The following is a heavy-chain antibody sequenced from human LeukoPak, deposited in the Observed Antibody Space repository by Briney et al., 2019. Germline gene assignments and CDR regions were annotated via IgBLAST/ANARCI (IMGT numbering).Heavy chain of an antibody. CDR3: ARESLTWLQSRTSWFDP. CDR1: GGSISNRNYH. Sequence: SETLSLTCTVSGGSISNRNYHWGWIRQPPGKGLEWIGSICSSGSTYYNPSLKSRVTISVDSSKNQFSLRLSSVTAADTAVYYCARESLTWLQSRTSWFDPWGQGTLVTVSS. J-gene: IGHJ5*02. CDR2: ICSSGST. D-gene: IGHD5-24*01. V-gene: IGHV4-39*07.